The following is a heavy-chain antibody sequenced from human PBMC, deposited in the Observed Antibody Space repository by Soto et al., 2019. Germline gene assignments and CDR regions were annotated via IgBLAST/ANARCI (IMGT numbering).Heavy chain of an antibody. Sequence: QVQLVESGGGVVQPGRSLRLSCAASGFTFSSYAMHWVRQAPGKGLEWVAVISYDGSNKYYADSVKGRFTISRDNSKNTLYLQMNSLRAEDTAVYYCARVNEKGHSFGVVIFYDGMDVWGQGTTVTVSS. V-gene: IGHV3-30-3*01. J-gene: IGHJ6*02. D-gene: IGHD3-3*01. CDR3: ARVNEKGHSFGVVIFYDGMDV. CDR1: GFTFSSYA. CDR2: ISYDGSNK.